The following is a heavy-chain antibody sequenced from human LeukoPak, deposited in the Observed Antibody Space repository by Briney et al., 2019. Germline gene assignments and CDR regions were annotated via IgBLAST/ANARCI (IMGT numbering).Heavy chain of an antibody. V-gene: IGHV3-43*02. CDR2: IKADGSGT. CDR1: GFTIGPYA. Sequence: PGGSLRLSCAASGFTIGPYAMYWVRQGPGRGLEWVSVIKADGSGTFYADSVRGRFTTSRDNSKNSLYLQMNSLRVEDTAVYYCASFRSTDIWGQGTTVTVSP. J-gene: IGHJ3*02. D-gene: IGHD3-16*02. CDR3: ASFRSTDI.